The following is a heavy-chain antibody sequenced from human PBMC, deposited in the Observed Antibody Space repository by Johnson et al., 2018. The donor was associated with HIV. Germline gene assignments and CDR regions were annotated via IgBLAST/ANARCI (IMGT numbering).Heavy chain of an antibody. D-gene: IGHD5-12*01. J-gene: IGHJ3*02. CDR1: GFTFSSYG. V-gene: IGHV3-30*18. CDR3: AKEGRYVEGAFDI. CDR2: ISYDGSNK. Sequence: QVQLVESGGGVVQPGRSLRLSCAASGFTFSSYGMHWVRQAPGKGLEWVAVISYDGSNKYYADSVKGRFTISRDNSKNTLYLQMNSLRAEDTAVYYCAKEGRYVEGAFDIWGQGTTVTVSS.